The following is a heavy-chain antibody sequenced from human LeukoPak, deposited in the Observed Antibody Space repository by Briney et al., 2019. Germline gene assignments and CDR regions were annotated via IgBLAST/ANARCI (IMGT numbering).Heavy chain of an antibody. V-gene: IGHV1-2*02. J-gene: IGHJ4*02. CDR1: GYTFTGYY. D-gene: IGHD6-6*01. Sequence: ASVKVSCKASGYTFTGYYMHWVRQAPGQGLEWMGWINPNSGGTNYAQKFQGRVTMTRDTSISTAYMELSSLRSEDTAVYYCARGSIGSSSSIEYWGQGTLVTVSS. CDR3: ARGSIGSSSSIEY. CDR2: INPNSGGT.